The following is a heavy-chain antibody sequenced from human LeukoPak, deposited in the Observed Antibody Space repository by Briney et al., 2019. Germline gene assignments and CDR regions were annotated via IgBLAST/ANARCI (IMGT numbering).Heavy chain of an antibody. CDR3: ARTAMAALNWFDP. J-gene: IGHJ5*02. CDR2: INAYKENT. Sequence: AAVKDSCKASGYTFTSYGISWVRPAPGQGVAWVGRINAYKENTNNTQKLWGRVTLTTDTPPRTASMELRSLRSDDTAVYYCARTAMAALNWFDPWGQGALVTVSS. V-gene: IGHV1-18*01. CDR1: GYTFTSYG. D-gene: IGHD5-18*01.